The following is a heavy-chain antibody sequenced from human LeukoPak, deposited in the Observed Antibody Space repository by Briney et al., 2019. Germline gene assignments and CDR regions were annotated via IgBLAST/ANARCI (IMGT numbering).Heavy chain of an antibody. V-gene: IGHV3-48*01. D-gene: IGHD5-12*01. CDR2: ISSSSTTT. J-gene: IGHJ4*02. Sequence: AGGSLRLSCAAPGFTFSGYSMNWVRQAAGKGLEWVSYISSSSTTTYYTDPVKSRFTISRDNAKKSLFLQMNSLRAEDTAVYYCARGGSGYSAYDFDYWGQGILVTVSS. CDR1: GFTFSGYS. CDR3: ARGGSGYSAYDFDY.